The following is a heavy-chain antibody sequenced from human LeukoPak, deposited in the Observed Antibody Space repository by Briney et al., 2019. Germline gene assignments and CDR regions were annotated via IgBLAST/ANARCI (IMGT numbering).Heavy chain of an antibody. V-gene: IGHV1-2*02. D-gene: IGHD2-2*01. CDR2: INPNSGGT. CDR3: ARDDIVVVPVGFDP. J-gene: IGHJ5*02. CDR1: GYTFTGYY. Sequence: ASVKVSCKASGYTFTGYYMHWVRQAPGQGLEWMGWINPNSGGTNYAQKFQGRATMTRDTSISTAYTELSRLRSDDTAVYYCARDDIVVVPVGFDPWGQGTLVTVSS.